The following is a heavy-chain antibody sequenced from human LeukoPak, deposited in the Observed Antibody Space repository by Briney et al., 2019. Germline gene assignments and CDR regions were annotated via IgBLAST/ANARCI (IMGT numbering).Heavy chain of an antibody. CDR1: GFTFSSYA. V-gene: IGHV3-23*01. CDR2: ISGSGGST. Sequence: GSLRLSRAASGFTFSSYAMSWVRQAPGKGLEWVSAISGSGGSTYYADSVKGRFTISRDNSKNTLYLQMNSLRAEDTAVYYCAKSPSFYYYYGMDVWGQGTTVTVSS. CDR3: AKSPSFYYYYGMDV. D-gene: IGHD2-2*01. J-gene: IGHJ6*02.